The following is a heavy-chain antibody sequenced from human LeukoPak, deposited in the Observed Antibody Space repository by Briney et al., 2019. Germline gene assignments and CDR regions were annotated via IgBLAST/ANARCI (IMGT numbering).Heavy chain of an antibody. D-gene: IGHD6-19*01. CDR1: GFTFSSYY. Sequence: PWGSLRLSCAASGFTFSSYYMSWVRQAPGKGLECVANIKQDGSEKFYVESVKGRFTISRENAKNSLYVEMNSLRGEDTAVYYSGGEVSSGALRYYMDVWGKGTTVTVSS. V-gene: IGHV3-7*01. CDR3: GGEVSSGALRYYMDV. CDR2: IKQDGSEK. J-gene: IGHJ6*03.